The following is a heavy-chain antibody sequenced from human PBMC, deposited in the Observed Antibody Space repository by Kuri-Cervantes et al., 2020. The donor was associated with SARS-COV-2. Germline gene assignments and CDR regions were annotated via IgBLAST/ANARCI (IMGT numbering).Heavy chain of an antibody. Sequence: SVKVSCKASGYTFTSYAMHWVRQAPGQGLEWMGGIIPIFGTANYAQKFQGRVTITTDESTSTAYMELSSLRSEDTAVYYCARASGYDWNARDRAAYMDVWGKGTTVTVSS. CDR2: IIPIFGTA. CDR1: GYTFTSYA. CDR3: ARASGYDWNARDRAAYMDV. V-gene: IGHV1-69*05. D-gene: IGHD5-12*01. J-gene: IGHJ6*03.